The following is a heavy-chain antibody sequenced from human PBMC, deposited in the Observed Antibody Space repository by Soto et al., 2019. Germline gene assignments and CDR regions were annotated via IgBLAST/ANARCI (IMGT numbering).Heavy chain of an antibody. D-gene: IGHD2-15*01. V-gene: IGHV3-7*01. Sequence: GGSLRLSCAASGFTFSSYWMSWVRQAPGKGLEWVANIKQDGSEKYYVDSVKGRFTISRDNAKNSLYLQMNSLRAEDTAVYYCARAEARVVVVPIGWFDPWGQGTLVTVSS. CDR3: ARAEARVVVVPIGWFDP. J-gene: IGHJ5*02. CDR1: GFTFSSYW. CDR2: IKQDGSEK.